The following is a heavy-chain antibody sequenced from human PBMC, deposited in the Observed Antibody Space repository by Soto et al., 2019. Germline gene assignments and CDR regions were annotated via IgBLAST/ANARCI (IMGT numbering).Heavy chain of an antibody. CDR2: ISSSSSTI. V-gene: IGHV3-48*02. J-gene: IGHJ4*02. Sequence: GSLRLSCAASGFTFSSYSMNWVRQAPGKGLEWVSYISSSSSTIYYAVSVKGRFTIDRANAKTSLYLKMNSFRDEDTYLYYCAVYSRYDSFDYWGQGTLVTVSS. CDR1: GFTFSSYS. D-gene: IGHD5-12*01. CDR3: AVYSRYDSFDY.